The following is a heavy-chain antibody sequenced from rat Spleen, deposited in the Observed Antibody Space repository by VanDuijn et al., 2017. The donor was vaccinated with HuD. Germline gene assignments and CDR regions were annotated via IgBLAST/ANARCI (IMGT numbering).Heavy chain of an antibody. CDR1: GFTFSDFF. V-gene: IGHV5-29*01. J-gene: IGHJ2*01. Sequence: EVQLVESDGDLVQPGRSLKLSCAASGFTFSDFFMAWVRQAPTKGVEWVATISYDGSDTYYRDSVKGRFTISRANAKSTLNLQMDSLRSEDTATYYCARRHYGYTDYFDYWGQGVMVTVSS. CDR2: ISYDGSDT. CDR3: ARRHYGYTDYFDY. D-gene: IGHD1-9*01.